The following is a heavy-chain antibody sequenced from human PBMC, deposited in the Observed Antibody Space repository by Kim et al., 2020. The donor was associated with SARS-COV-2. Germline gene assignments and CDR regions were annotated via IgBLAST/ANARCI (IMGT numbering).Heavy chain of an antibody. D-gene: IGHD1-1*01. CDR3: ARHGTGTASFDI. CDR2: IYYSGST. CDR1: GGSISSSSYY. Sequence: SETLSLTCTVSGGSISSSSYYWGWLRQPTGMGLEGIRSIYYSGSTYYNPALKSRATISVDTSKNQFSLKLSSVTAADPASVSCARHGTGTASFDIWVHGT. V-gene: IGHV4-39*07. J-gene: IGHJ3*02.